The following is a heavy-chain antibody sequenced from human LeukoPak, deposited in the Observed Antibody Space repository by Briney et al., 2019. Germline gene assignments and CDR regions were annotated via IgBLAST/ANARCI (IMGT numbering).Heavy chain of an antibody. CDR3: ARQPRDPITMIVVAPDY. V-gene: IGHV4-59*08. D-gene: IGHD3-22*01. CDR1: GGSISSYY. Sequence: SETLSLTCTVSGGSISSYYWSWIRQPAGKGLEWLGYIYYSGSTNYNPSLKSRVTISVDTSKIQFSLKLSSVTAADTAVYYCARQPRDPITMIVVAPDYWGQGTLVTVSS. CDR2: IYYSGST. J-gene: IGHJ4*02.